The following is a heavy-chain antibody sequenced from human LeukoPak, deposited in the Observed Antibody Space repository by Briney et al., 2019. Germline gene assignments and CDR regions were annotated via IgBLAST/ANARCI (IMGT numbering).Heavy chain of an antibody. Sequence: PSQTLSLTCTVSGGSISSGGYYWSWIRQHPGKGLEWIGYIYYSGSTYYNPSLKSRVTISVDTSKNQFSLKLSSVTAADTAVYYCARGYSRVDAFDIWGQGTMVTVSS. V-gene: IGHV4-31*03. CDR3: ARGYSRVDAFDI. D-gene: IGHD1-14*01. CDR2: IYYSGST. CDR1: GGSISSGGYY. J-gene: IGHJ3*02.